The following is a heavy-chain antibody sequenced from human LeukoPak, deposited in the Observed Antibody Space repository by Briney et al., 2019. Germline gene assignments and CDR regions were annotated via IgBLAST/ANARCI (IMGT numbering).Heavy chain of an antibody. D-gene: IGHD5-18*01. CDR2: ISWNSGSI. CDR1: GFTFDDYA. CDR3: AKDLIRDYSYGYGLGMDV. Sequence: GESLRLSCAASGFTFDDYAMHWVRQAPGKGLEWVSGISWNSGSIGYADSVKGRFTISRDNAKNSLYLQMNSLRAEDTALYYCAKDLIRDYSYGYGLGMDVWGQGPRSPSP. V-gene: IGHV3-9*01. J-gene: IGHJ6*02.